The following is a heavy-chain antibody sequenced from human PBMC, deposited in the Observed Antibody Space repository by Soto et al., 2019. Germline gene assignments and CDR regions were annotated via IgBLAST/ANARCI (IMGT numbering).Heavy chain of an antibody. J-gene: IGHJ3*02. CDR1: GGSISSGGYY. CDR3: ASYLWFGEFDAFDI. V-gene: IGHV4-31*03. CDR2: IYYSGST. D-gene: IGHD3-10*01. Sequence: ASETLSLTCTVSGGSISSGGYYWSWIRQHPGKGLEWIGYIYYSGSTYYNPSLKSRVTISVDTSKNQFSLKLSSVTAADTAVYYCASYLWFGEFDAFDIWGQGTMVTVSS.